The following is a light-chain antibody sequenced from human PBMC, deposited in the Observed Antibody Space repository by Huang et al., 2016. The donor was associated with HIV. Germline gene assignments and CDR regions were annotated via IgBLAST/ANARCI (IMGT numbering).Light chain of an antibody. CDR2: GVS. CDR1: QSIVGTY. Sequence: EIVLTQSPGTLSLSPGERATLSCRASQSIVGTYLAWYQQRPGQAPRLLSYGVSSSAAGIPDRCSGSGSGTDFTLTISRLEPEDFAVYYCQQYGTSPPEVTFGGGTKVEIK. CDR3: QQYGTSPPEVT. V-gene: IGKV3-20*01. J-gene: IGKJ4*01.